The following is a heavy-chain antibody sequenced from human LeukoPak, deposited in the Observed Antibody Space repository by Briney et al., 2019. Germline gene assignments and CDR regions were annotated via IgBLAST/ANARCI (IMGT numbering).Heavy chain of an antibody. CDR3: ARGRIAAAGKGYYYYYMDV. D-gene: IGHD6-13*01. CDR1: GGSFSGYY. V-gene: IGHV4-34*01. Sequence: SETLSLTCAVYGGSFSGYYWSWIRQPPGKGLEWIGEINHSASTNYNPSLKSRVTISVDTSKNQFSLKLSSVTAADTAVYYCARGRIAAAGKGYYYYYMDVWGKGTTVTVSS. J-gene: IGHJ6*03. CDR2: INHSAST.